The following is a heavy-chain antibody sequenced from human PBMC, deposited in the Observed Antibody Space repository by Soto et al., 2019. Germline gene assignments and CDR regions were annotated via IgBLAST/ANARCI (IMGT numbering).Heavy chain of an antibody. Sequence: ASVKVSCKASGYTFTGYYMHWVRQAPGQGLEWMGWINPNSGGTNYAQKLQGRVTMTRDTSISTAYMELSRLRSDDTAVYYCAMGYGDYVGYFDYWGQGTLVTVSS. CDR3: AMGYGDYVGYFDY. J-gene: IGHJ4*02. D-gene: IGHD4-17*01. CDR1: GYTFTGYY. CDR2: INPNSGGT. V-gene: IGHV1-2*02.